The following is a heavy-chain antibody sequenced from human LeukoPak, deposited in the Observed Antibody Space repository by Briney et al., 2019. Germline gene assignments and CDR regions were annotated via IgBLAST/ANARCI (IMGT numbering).Heavy chain of an antibody. CDR1: GGSISSSSYY. Sequence: SETLSLTCTVSGGSISSSSYYWGWIRHPPGKGLEWIGSIYYSGSTYYNPSLKSRVTISVDTSKNQFSLKLSSVTAADTAVYYCARPSRGYSYEFDYWGQGTLVTVSS. V-gene: IGHV4-39*01. J-gene: IGHJ4*02. CDR2: IYYSGST. CDR3: ARPSRGYSYEFDY. D-gene: IGHD5-18*01.